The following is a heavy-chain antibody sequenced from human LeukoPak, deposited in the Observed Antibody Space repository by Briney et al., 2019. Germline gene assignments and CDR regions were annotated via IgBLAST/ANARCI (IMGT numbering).Heavy chain of an antibody. D-gene: IGHD1-26*01. CDR3: ARGRGGATTGLDH. CDR1: GYTFNGYY. Sequence: GASVKVSCKASGYTFNGYYMHWVRQAPGQGLESMGWINSNSGARNYAQKFQGRVTMSRDTSINTAYMELSRLTSGDTADYYCARGRGGATTGLDHWGQGALVTVSS. V-gene: IGHV1-2*02. J-gene: IGHJ4*02. CDR2: INSNSGAR.